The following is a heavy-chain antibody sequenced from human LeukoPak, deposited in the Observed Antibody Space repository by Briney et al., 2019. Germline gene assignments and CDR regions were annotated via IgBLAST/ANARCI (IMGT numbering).Heavy chain of an antibody. D-gene: IGHD3-22*01. CDR1: GFTISSYA. Sequence: PGGSLRLSCAASGFTISSYAMSWVRQAPGKGLEWVSAISGSRGGTYYADSVKGRFTISRDNSKNTLYLQMNSLRAEDTAVYYCAKDGPLYYYDSSGYSDYWGQGTLDTVSS. CDR2: ISGSRGGT. J-gene: IGHJ4*02. CDR3: AKDGPLYYYDSSGYSDY. V-gene: IGHV3-23*01.